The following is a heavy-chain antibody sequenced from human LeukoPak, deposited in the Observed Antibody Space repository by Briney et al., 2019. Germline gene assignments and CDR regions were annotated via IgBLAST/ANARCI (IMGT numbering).Heavy chain of an antibody. J-gene: IGHJ4*02. D-gene: IGHD7-27*01. CDR1: GFTFSSYS. CDR2: ISSSSSYI. CDR3: ARVFSGDY. V-gene: IGHV3-21*01. Sequence: GGSLRLSCGASGFTFSSYSMNRVRQAPGKGLEWVSSISSSSSYIYYADSVKGRFTISRDNAKNPLYLQMNSLRAEDTAVYYCARVFSGDYWGQGTLVTVSS.